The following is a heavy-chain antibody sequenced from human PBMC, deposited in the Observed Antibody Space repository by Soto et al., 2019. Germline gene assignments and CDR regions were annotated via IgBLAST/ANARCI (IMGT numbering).Heavy chain of an antibody. D-gene: IGHD3-22*01. V-gene: IGHV4-31*03. CDR2: IYYSGST. CDR1: GGSISSGGYY. CDR3: ARVWDSSGPNFDY. J-gene: IGHJ4*02. Sequence: PSETLSLTCTVSGGSISSGGYYWSWIRQHPGKGLEWIGYIYYSGSTYYNSSLKSRVTISVDTSKNQFSLKLSSVTAADTAVYYCARVWDSSGPNFDYWGQGILVTVSS.